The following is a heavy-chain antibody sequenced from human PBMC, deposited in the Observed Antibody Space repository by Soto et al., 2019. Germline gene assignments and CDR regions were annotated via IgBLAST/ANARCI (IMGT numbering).Heavy chain of an antibody. Sequence: PGGSLRLSCTGSGFTLGNYGLHWGRRAPCKGLEWVAFVTHDGSNEYYADSVKGRFTISRDNSKKTLYLQMNSLGGEDSAVYYCAKARPPIAVAGSRYFAMDVWGQGTTVTSP. CDR2: VTHDGSNE. CDR1: GFTLGNYG. CDR3: AKARPPIAVAGSRYFAMDV. J-gene: IGHJ6*02. D-gene: IGHD6-19*01. V-gene: IGHV3-30*18.